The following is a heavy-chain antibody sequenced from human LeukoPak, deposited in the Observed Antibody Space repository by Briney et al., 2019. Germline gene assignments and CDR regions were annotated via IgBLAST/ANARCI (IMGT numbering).Heavy chain of an antibody. V-gene: IGHV3-23*01. D-gene: IGHD5-18*01. J-gene: IGHJ4*02. CDR2: ISGSGGST. Sequence: PGGSLRLSCAASGVTVSSNYMSWGRQAPGKGLEWVSAISGSGGSTYYADSVKGRFTISRDNSKNTLYLQMNSLRAEDTAVYYCAKEDQYSYVAHFVYWGQGTLGTVSS. CDR3: AKEDQYSYVAHFVY. CDR1: GVTVSSNY.